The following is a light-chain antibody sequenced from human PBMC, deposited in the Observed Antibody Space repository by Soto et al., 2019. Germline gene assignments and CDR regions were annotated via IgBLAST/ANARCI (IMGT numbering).Light chain of an antibody. CDR2: AAS. J-gene: IGKJ4*01. CDR1: QSISSY. V-gene: IGKV1-39*01. CDR3: QQSYSTPRT. Sequence: DLHMTQSPSSLSVSVVDRVTITCRASQSISSYLNWYQQKPGKDPKILIYAASSLQSGVKSRFSGSGSGTDFTLTISSLQTEDFATYYCQQSYSTPRTFGGGTRVDI.